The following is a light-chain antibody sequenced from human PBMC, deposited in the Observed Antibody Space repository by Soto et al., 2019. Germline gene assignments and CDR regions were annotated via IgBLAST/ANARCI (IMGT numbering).Light chain of an antibody. CDR3: QQYCSSPPQLT. Sequence: EIVLTQSPGTLSLSPGERATLSCRASQSVSSSYLAWYQQKPGQAPRLLIYGASSRATGIPDRFSGSGSGTDFPLTISRLEPEDFAVYFWQQYCSSPPQLTFGGGTKVEIK. CDR1: QSVSSSY. CDR2: GAS. V-gene: IGKV3-20*01. J-gene: IGKJ4*01.